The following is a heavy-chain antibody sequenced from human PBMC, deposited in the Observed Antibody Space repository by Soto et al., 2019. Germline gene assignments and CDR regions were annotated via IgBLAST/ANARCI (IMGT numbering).Heavy chain of an antibody. J-gene: IGHJ6*02. D-gene: IGHD6-25*01. CDR3: ARAGSSYYYYGMDV. CDR2: IYYSGSP. CDR1: GGSISSGDYY. V-gene: IGHV4-30-4*01. Sequence: QVQLQESGPGLVKPSQTLSLTCTVSGGSISSGDYYWSWIHQPPGKGLEWIGYIYYSGSPYYNPSLKSRVTISVDTSKNQFSLKLSSVTAADTAVYYCARAGSSYYYYGMDVWGQGTTVTVSS.